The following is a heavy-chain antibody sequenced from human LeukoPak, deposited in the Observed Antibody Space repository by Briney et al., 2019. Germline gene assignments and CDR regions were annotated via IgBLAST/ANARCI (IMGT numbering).Heavy chain of an antibody. V-gene: IGHV2-70*11. CDR3: ARTRGYCSGGTCYREAYNWFDA. CDR1: GFSLITTGMC. J-gene: IGHJ5*02. CDR2: IDWDDDK. Sequence: SGPTLVKPTQTLTLTCTFSGFSLITTGMCVSWIRQPPGKALEWLARIDWDDDKYYSTSLKTRLTISKDTSKNQVVLTMTNMDPVDTATYYCARTRGYCSGGTCYREAYNWFDAWGQGTLVTVSS. D-gene: IGHD2-15*01.